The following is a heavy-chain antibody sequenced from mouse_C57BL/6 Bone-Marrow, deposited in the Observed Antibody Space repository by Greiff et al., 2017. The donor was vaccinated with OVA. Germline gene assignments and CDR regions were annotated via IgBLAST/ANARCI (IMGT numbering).Heavy chain of an antibody. Sequence: EVQLQESGEGLVKPGGSLKLSCAASGFTFSSYAMSWVRQTPEKRLEWVAYISSGGDYIYYADTVKGRFTISRDNARNTLYLQMSSLKSEDTAMYYCTREGNYYGSRDFDVWGTGTTVTVSA. CDR1: GFTFSSYA. CDR2: ISSGGDYI. V-gene: IGHV5-9-1*02. J-gene: IGHJ1*03. D-gene: IGHD1-1*01. CDR3: TREGNYYGSRDFDV.